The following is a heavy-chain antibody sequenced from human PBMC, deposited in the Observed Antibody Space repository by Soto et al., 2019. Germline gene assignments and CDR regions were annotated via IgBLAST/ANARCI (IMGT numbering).Heavy chain of an antibody. CDR2: MNPNSGNT. CDR3: ARGLARDCSGGSCYYPYYYYGMDV. D-gene: IGHD2-15*01. J-gene: IGHJ6*02. V-gene: IGHV1-8*01. Sequence: ASVKVSCKASGYTFTSYDINWVRQATGQGLEWMGWMNPNSGNTGYAQKFQGRVTMTRNTSISTAYMELSSLRSEDTAVYYCARGLARDCSGGSCYYPYYYYGMDVWGQGTTVTVS. CDR1: GYTFTSYD.